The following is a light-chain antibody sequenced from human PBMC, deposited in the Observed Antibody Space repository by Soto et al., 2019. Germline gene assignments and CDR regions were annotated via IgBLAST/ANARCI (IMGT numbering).Light chain of an antibody. Sequence: QLVLTQSSSASASLGSSVKLTCPLSSGHRSYIIAWHQQQPGKAPRYLMKLEGSGSYNKGSGVPDRFSGSSSGADRYLTMSNLQSEDEADYYCETWDSNIRVFGGGTKLTVL. CDR2: LEGSGSY. V-gene: IGLV4-60*03. CDR1: SGHRSYI. CDR3: ETWDSNIRV. J-gene: IGLJ2*01.